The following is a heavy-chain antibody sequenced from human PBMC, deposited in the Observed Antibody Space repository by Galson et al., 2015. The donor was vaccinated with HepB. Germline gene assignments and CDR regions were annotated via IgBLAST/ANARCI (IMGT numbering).Heavy chain of an antibody. CDR1: GFTFSNAW. Sequence: SLRLSCAASGFTFSNAWMSWVRQAPGKGLEWVGRIKSKTDGGTTDYAAPVKGRFTISRDDSKNTLYLQMNSLKTEDTAVYYCTTVSWAATSNYYYYMDVWGKGTTVTVSS. CDR3: TTVSWAATSNYYYYMDV. CDR2: IKSKTDGGTT. J-gene: IGHJ6*03. D-gene: IGHD6-13*01. V-gene: IGHV3-15*01.